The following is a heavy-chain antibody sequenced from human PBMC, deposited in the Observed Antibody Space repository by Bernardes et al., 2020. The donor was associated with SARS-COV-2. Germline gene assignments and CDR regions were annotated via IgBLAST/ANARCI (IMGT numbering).Heavy chain of an antibody. V-gene: IGHV3-30-3*01. CDR3: ARPALSGVAIMRHGMDV. CDR2: ISYDGNNK. CDR1: GFTFSTYA. J-gene: IGHJ6*02. Sequence: GGSLRLSCAASGFTFSTYAMHWVRQAPGRGLEWVALISYDGNNKYYADSVKGRFTISRDNSDNTLYLQMNSLRAEDTAVYYCARPALSGVAIMRHGMDVWGQGTTATVS. D-gene: IGHD3-3*01.